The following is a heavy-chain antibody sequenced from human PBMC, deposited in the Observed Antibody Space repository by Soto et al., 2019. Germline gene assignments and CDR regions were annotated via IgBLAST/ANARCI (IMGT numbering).Heavy chain of an antibody. V-gene: IGHV4-34*01. Sequence: SETLSLTCAVYGGSFSGYYWSWIRQPPGKGLEWIGEINHSGSTNHNPSLKSRVTISVDTSKNQFSLKLSSVTAADTAVYYCARGTTKPIMITFGGVIPRYFDYWGQGTLVTVSS. CDR1: GGSFSGYY. D-gene: IGHD3-16*01. CDR3: ARGTTKPIMITFGGVIPRYFDY. J-gene: IGHJ4*02. CDR2: INHSGST.